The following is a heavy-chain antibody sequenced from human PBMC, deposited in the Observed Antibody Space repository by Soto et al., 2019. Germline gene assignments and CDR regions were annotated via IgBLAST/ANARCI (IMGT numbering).Heavy chain of an antibody. CDR3: ARDRGYTGYDFAY. CDR2: INHDSGTI. J-gene: IGHJ4*02. Sequence: EVQLVESGGGLVQPGRSLRLSCAASGFTFSRYAMNWVRQAPGKGLEWVSYINHDSGTIYYADSVKGRFTIPGDNANNLLSLQMNSLRAEDTAVYYCARDRGYTGYDFAYWGQGTLVTVSS. D-gene: IGHD5-12*01. CDR1: GFTFSRYA. V-gene: IGHV3-48*01.